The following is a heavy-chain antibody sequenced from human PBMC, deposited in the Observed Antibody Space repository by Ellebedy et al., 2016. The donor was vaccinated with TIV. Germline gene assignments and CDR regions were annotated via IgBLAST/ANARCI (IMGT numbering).Heavy chain of an antibody. V-gene: IGHV4-59*03. CDR3: AKGWISSGWYPFDY. CDR1: GGSIGTSY. Sequence: MPSETLSLTCTVSGGSIGTSYWNWIRQSPGKGLEWIGYIYYSGSTNYNPSLKSRVTMSVDTSKNQFSLNLNSVTAEDTALYYCAKGWISSGWYPFDYWGQGTLVTVSS. J-gene: IGHJ4*02. D-gene: IGHD6-19*01. CDR2: IYYSGST.